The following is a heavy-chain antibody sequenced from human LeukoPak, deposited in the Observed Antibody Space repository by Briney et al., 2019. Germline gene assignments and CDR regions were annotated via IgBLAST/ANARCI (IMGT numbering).Heavy chain of an antibody. Sequence: GESLKISCKGSGYSFTSYWIGWVRQMPGKGLEWMGIIYPGDSDTRYSPSFQGQVTISADKSISTAYLQWSSLKASDTAMYYCARRGYDYVWGGHIAFDYWGQGTLVTVSS. J-gene: IGHJ4*02. CDR2: IYPGDSDT. V-gene: IGHV5-51*01. CDR1: GYSFTSYW. CDR3: ARRGYDYVWGGHIAFDY. D-gene: IGHD3-16*01.